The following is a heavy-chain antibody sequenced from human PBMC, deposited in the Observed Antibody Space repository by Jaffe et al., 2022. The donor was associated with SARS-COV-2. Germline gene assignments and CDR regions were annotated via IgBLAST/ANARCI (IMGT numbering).Heavy chain of an antibody. CDR2: ISGSGGST. Sequence: EVQLLESGGGLVQPGGSLRLSCAASGFTFSSYAMSWVRQAPGKGLEWVSAISGSGGSTYYADSVKGRFTISRDNSKNTLYLQMNSLRAEDTAVYYCAKDRDIVVVPAAILGWFDPWGQGTLVTVSS. J-gene: IGHJ5*02. V-gene: IGHV3-23*01. D-gene: IGHD2-2*02. CDR3: AKDRDIVVVPAAILGWFDP. CDR1: GFTFSSYA.